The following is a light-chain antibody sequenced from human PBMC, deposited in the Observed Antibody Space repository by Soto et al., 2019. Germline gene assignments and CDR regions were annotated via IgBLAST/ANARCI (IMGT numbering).Light chain of an antibody. CDR1: QSVSSSY. Sequence: DIVLTQSPGTLSLSPGARATLSCRASQSVSSSYLAWYQQKPGQPPRLLIYCAASRATGIPDRFSGSGSGTDFTLTISRLEPDDCAVYYCQQYGSSSWTCGQGTEVDIK. J-gene: IGKJ1*01. CDR2: CAA. V-gene: IGKV3-20*01. CDR3: QQYGSSSWT.